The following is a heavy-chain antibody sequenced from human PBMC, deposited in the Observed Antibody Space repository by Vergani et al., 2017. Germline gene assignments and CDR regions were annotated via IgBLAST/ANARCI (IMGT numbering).Heavy chain of an antibody. CDR1: GYTFTSYA. V-gene: IGHV1-3*01. J-gene: IGHJ3*02. CDR3: ARGEGYGDYAPPIAFDI. Sequence: QVQLVQSGAEVKKPGASVKVSCKASGYTFTSYAMHWVRQAPGQRLEWMGWINAGNGNTKYSQKFQGRVTITRDTSASTAYMELSSLRSEDTAVYYCARGEGYGDYAPPIAFDIWGQGTMVTVSS. CDR2: INAGNGNT. D-gene: IGHD4-17*01.